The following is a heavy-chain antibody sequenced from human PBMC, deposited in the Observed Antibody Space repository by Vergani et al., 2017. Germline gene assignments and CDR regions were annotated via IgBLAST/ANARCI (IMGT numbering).Heavy chain of an antibody. Sequence: EVQLVQSGAEVKKPGESLEISCQISGYSFTNYWIGWVRQMPGKGLEWMGIIHPADSDTRYSPSFQGQVTISVDKSISTASLQRSSLRASDRAMYYCARLYGRDSSGSKYFDYWGQGTLVTVSS. CDR3: ARLYGRDSSGSKYFDY. D-gene: IGHD3-22*01. J-gene: IGHJ4*02. CDR1: GYSFTNYW. CDR2: IHPADSDT. V-gene: IGHV5-51*01.